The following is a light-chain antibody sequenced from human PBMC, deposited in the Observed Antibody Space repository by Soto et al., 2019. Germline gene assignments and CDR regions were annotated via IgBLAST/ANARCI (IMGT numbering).Light chain of an antibody. CDR3: QQYGSSPNT. Sequence: EIVLTQSPGTLSLSSGERATLSCRASQSVRSSYLAWYQQKPGQAPRLLIYGASSRATGLPDRFRGSGSGTDFTLTISRLEPEDFAVYYCQQYGSSPNTFGQGTKLEIK. CDR2: GAS. J-gene: IGKJ2*01. V-gene: IGKV3-20*01. CDR1: QSVRSSY.